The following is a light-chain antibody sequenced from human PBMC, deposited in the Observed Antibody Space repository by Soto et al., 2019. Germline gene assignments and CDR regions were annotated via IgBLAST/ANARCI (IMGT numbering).Light chain of an antibody. V-gene: IGLV1-51*01. CDR1: SSNIGNNY. Sequence: QSVLTQSPSVSAAPVQKVTISCYGSSSNIGNNYVSWYQQLPGTAPKLLMYHNNKRPSGIPDRFSGSKSGTSGTLDITGLQTGDEADYYCATWDGSLPGEVFGGGTQLTVL. CDR2: HNN. CDR3: ATWDGSLPGEV. J-gene: IGLJ2*01.